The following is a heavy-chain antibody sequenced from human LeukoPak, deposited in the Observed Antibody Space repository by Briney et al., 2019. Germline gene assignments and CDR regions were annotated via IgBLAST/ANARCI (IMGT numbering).Heavy chain of an antibody. CDR3: ARANWVYYDSSGYLDY. Sequence: SETLSLTCTASGGSISSYYWSWIRQPPGKELEWIGYIYYSGSTNYNPSLKSRVTISVDRSKNQFSLKLSSVTAADTAVYYCARANWVYYDSSGYLDYWGQGTLVTISS. J-gene: IGHJ4*02. D-gene: IGHD3-22*01. CDR1: GGSISSYY. CDR2: IYYSGST. V-gene: IGHV4-59*12.